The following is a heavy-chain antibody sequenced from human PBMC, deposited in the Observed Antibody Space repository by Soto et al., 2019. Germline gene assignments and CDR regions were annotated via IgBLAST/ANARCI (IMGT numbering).Heavy chain of an antibody. CDR3: ARERPDGARLDP. V-gene: IGHV4-30-4*01. CDR2: TYCSGST. Sequence: SSEALCLSCTGSGGFIRRGDNYGSCIRQPPGKGLEWIGYTYCSGSTYYNPSLKSRVTISVDTSKNQFSLKLSSVTAADTAVYYCARERPDGARLDPWGQGTFVTVS. J-gene: IGHJ5*02. D-gene: IGHD6-6*01. CDR1: GGFIRRGDNY.